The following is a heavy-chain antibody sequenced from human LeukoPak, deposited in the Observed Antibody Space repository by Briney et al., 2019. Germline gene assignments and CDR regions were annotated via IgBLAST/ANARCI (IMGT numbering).Heavy chain of an antibody. J-gene: IGHJ4*02. D-gene: IGHD1-26*01. CDR1: GLTFSSYS. CDR2: ISSSGSYI. CDR3: ARDYFQTIVGATGY. Sequence: GGSLRLSCAASGLTFSSYSMNWVRQAPGKGLEWVSSISSSGSYIYYAGSVKGRFTISRDNAKNSLYLQVNSLRAEDTAVYYCARDYFQTIVGATGYWGQGTLVTVSS. V-gene: IGHV3-21*01.